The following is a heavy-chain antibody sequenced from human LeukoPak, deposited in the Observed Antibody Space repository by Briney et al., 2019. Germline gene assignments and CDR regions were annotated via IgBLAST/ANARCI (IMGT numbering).Heavy chain of an antibody. CDR3: ARGHYDVLAASYKWTPDY. V-gene: IGHV3-21*01. CDR1: GFTFSTFN. Sequence: GGSLRLSCAASGFTFSTFNMNWVRQAPGKGLEWVSSITSGGDYIYYADLVKGRFTTSRDNAKNSLSLQLNSLRVEDTAVYYCARGHYDVLAASYKWTPDYWGQGTLVTDSS. J-gene: IGHJ4*02. D-gene: IGHD3-9*01. CDR2: ITSGGDYI.